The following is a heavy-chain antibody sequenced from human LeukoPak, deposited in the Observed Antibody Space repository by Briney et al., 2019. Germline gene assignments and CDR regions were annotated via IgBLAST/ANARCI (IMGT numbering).Heavy chain of an antibody. CDR3: ARRYGAGYSSSYYYYYMVV. Sequence: GESLRISCKGSGYRFNNYWIGWVRQMSGKGLGWMGIIYPDDSNTKYTPSFEGQVTISVDKSINTAYLQWSSLKASHTAIYYCARRYGAGYSSSYYYYYMVVWGQGTTVTVSS. CDR2: IYPDDSNT. J-gene: IGHJ6*03. CDR1: GYRFNNYW. D-gene: IGHD5-24*01. V-gene: IGHV5-51*01.